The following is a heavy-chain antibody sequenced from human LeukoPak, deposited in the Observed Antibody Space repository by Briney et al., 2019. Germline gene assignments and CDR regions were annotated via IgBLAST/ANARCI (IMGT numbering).Heavy chain of an antibody. CDR2: MNQDGSEK. V-gene: IGHV3-7*01. D-gene: IGHD1-14*01. CDR3: ARDAVTAY. J-gene: IGHJ4*02. Sequence: GXXRXXXXASGFTFSSFXXSWVRQAPGKGLEWVANMNQDGSEKYYVDSVKGRFTISRDNAKNSLFLQMNSLRAEDTAVYYCARDAVTAYWGQGTLVTVSS. CDR1: GFTFSSFX.